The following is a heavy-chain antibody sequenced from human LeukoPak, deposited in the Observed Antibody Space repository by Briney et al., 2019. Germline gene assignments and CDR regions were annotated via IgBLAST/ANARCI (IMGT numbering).Heavy chain of an antibody. CDR1: GYTFINYG. V-gene: IGHV1-18*01. CDR3: VRDWYCSGGTCHNCFDP. D-gene: IGHD2-15*01. Sequence: ASVKVSCKASGYTFINYGISWVRQASGQGLEWMGWISTDNGDTNYGQNFQDRVTMTTDPSTSTAYMELRSLRSDDTAVYYCVRDWYCSGGTCHNCFDPWGQGTLGTVPP. J-gene: IGHJ5*02. CDR2: ISTDNGDT.